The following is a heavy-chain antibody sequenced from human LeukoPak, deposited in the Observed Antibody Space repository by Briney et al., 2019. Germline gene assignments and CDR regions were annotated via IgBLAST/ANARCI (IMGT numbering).Heavy chain of an antibody. J-gene: IGHJ4*02. Sequence: GGSLRLSCAASGFTFSSYAMSWVRQAPGKGPEWVSTISGSGGTTYYADSVKGRFTISRDNSRNTEYLQMNSLRAEDTAVYYCAKRTLTPSESHSPLDYWGQGTLVTVSS. V-gene: IGHV3-23*01. CDR2: ISGSGGTT. D-gene: IGHD1-26*01. CDR1: GFTFSSYA. CDR3: AKRTLTPSESHSPLDY.